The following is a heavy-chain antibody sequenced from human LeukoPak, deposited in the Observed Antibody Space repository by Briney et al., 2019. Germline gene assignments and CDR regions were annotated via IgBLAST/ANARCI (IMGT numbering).Heavy chain of an antibody. CDR2: IYYSGST. CDR3: ARRQGATFDY. V-gene: IGHV4-59*08. Sequence: SETLSLTCTVSGGSISSYYWSWIRQPPGRGLEWIGYIYYSGSTNYNSSLKSRVTISVDTSKNQFSLKLSSVTAADTAVYYCARRQGATFDYWGQGTLVTVSS. D-gene: IGHD1-26*01. J-gene: IGHJ4*02. CDR1: GGSISSYY.